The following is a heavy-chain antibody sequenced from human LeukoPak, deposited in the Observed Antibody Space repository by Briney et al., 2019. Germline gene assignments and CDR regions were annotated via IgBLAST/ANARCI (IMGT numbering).Heavy chain of an antibody. V-gene: IGHV4-59*01. CDR2: IYNSGGT. Sequence: PSETLSLTCIVSGGSISRNSWSWIRQPPGEGLAWFGNIYNSGGTHYNPSLKSRVTISVDTSKNQFSLKLSSVTAADTAVYYCARAGSTYSFDNWGQGALVTVSS. CDR3: ARAGSTYSFDN. CDR1: GGSISRNS. J-gene: IGHJ4*02. D-gene: IGHD2-2*01.